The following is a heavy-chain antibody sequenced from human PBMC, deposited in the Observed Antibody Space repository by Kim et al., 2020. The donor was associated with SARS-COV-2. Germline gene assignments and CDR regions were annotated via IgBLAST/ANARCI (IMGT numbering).Heavy chain of an antibody. CDR2: TYYRSKWYN. D-gene: IGHD1-20*01. Sequence: SQTLSLTCAISGDSVSSNSAAWNWIRQSPSRGLEWLGRTYYRSKWYNDYAVSVKSRITINPDTSKNQFSLQLNSVTPEDTAVYYCARVVITGRWYYYYGMDVWGQGTTVTVSS. J-gene: IGHJ6*02. V-gene: IGHV6-1*01. CDR3: ARVVITGRWYYYYGMDV. CDR1: GDSVSSNSAA.